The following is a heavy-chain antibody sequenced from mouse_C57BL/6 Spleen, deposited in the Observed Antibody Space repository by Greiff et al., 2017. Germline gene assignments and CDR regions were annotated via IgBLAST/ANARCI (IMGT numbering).Heavy chain of an antibody. CDR1: GFSLTSYG. Sequence: VKLMESGPGLVQPSQSLSITCTVSGFSLTSYGVHWVRQTPGKGLEWLGVIWSGGSSDYNAAFISSLCISQDNSTSQVFFKTNRQQSDDTARDSCARNWGSCYFDYWGQGTTLTVSS. CDR2: IWSGGSS. V-gene: IGHV2-2*01. J-gene: IGHJ2*01. CDR3: ARNWGSCYFDY.